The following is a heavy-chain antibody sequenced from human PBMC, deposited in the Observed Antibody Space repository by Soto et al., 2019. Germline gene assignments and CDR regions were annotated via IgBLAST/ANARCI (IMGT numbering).Heavy chain of an antibody. Sequence: GGSLRLSCAASGFTFSSYGMHWVRQAPGKGLEWVAVIWYDGSNKYHEDSLKGRFTISRDNSKNTLNLQMNSLRAEDTAKYYIARDAITMVRGVMSELEFDYWGQGTLVTVSS. CDR1: GFTFSSYG. CDR3: ARDAITMVRGVMSELEFDY. V-gene: IGHV3-33*01. J-gene: IGHJ4*02. CDR2: IWYDGSNK. D-gene: IGHD3-10*01.